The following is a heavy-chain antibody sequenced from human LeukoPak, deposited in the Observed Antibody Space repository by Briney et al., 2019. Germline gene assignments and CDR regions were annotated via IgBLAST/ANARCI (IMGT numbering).Heavy chain of an antibody. J-gene: IGHJ4*02. D-gene: IGHD6-13*01. V-gene: IGHV5-51*01. CDR1: GYSFISYW. Sequence: GESLKISCKGSGYSFISYWIGWVRQMPGKGLEWMGIIYPGDSDTRYSPSFQGQVTISADKSISTAYLQWSSLKASDTAMYYCARLGSIAAAGTGFDYWGQGTLVTVSS. CDR2: IYPGDSDT. CDR3: ARLGSIAAAGTGFDY.